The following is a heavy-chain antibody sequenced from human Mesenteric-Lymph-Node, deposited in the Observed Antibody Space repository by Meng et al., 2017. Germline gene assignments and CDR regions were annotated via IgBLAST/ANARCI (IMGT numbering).Heavy chain of an antibody. J-gene: IGHJ3*02. CDR1: GYTFTGYY. V-gene: IGHV1-2*02. Sequence: ASVKVSCKASGYTFTGYYMHWVRQAPGQGLEWMGWINPNSGCTNYAQKFQGRVTMTRDTSISTAYMELSRLRSDDTAVYYCARGGDYYDSSGYYLLYVFDIWGQGTMVTVSS. D-gene: IGHD3-22*01. CDR2: INPNSGCT. CDR3: ARGGDYYDSSGYYLLYVFDI.